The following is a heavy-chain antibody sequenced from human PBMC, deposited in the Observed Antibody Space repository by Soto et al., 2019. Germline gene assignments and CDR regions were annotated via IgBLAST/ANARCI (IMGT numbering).Heavy chain of an antibody. V-gene: IGHV4-59*01. CDR3: ARGGVAGNPSTDY. J-gene: IGHJ4*02. D-gene: IGHD6-19*01. CDR1: GGSISSYY. Sequence: SETLSLTCTVSGGSISSYYWSWIRQPPGKGLEWIGYIYYSGSTNYNPSLKSRVTISVDTSKNQFSLKLSSVTAADTAVYYCARGGVAGNPSTDYWGQGTLVTVSS. CDR2: IYYSGST.